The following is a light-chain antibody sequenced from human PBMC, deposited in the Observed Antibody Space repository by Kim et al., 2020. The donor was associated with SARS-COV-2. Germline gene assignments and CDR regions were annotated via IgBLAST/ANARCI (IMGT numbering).Light chain of an antibody. Sequence: DIQMTQSPSSLSASVGDRVTITCRASQSISSYLNWYQQKPGRAPKLLIYMTSSLHSGVPSRFSGSGSGSDFTLTINSLQPEDFASYYCQQSYSNPPTFGRGTKLEI. J-gene: IGKJ2*01. CDR3: QQSYSNPPT. V-gene: IGKV1-39*01. CDR2: MTS. CDR1: QSISSY.